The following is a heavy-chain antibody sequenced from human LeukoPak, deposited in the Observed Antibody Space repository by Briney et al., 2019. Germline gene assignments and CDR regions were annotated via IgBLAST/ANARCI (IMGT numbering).Heavy chain of an antibody. V-gene: IGHV4-39*01. CDR3: ARREATSRWSTFDY. D-gene: IGHD2-2*01. CDR2: IYYSGAT. CDR1: GGSISGSTYY. Sequence: SETLSLTCTVSGGSISGSTYYWGWIRQPPGKGLEWIANIYYSGATYYNPSLRSRVTISVDTSKNQFSLKLSSVTAADTAVYYCARREATSRWSTFDYCGQGTLGTVSS. J-gene: IGHJ4*02.